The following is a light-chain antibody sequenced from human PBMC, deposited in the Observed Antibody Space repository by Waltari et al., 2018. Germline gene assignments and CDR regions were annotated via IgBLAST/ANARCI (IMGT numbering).Light chain of an antibody. J-gene: IGLJ1*01. CDR1: ISDIGRYNF. CDR2: EVS. V-gene: IGLV2-14*01. CDR3: CSYTSTSTYV. Sequence: QSALTQPASVSGSPGQSIAISCTGSISDIGRYNFVSWYQHHPGTAPNLIIYEVSKRPSGVSLSFSGSKSGSTASLTISGLQAEDETTYYCCSYTSTSTYVFGNGTKVAVL.